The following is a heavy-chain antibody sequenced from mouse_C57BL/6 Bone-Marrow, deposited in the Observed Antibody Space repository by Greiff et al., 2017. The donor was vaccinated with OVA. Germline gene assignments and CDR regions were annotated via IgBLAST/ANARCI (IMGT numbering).Heavy chain of an antibody. CDR2: INPNNGGT. D-gene: IGHD2-5*01. V-gene: IGHV1-22*01. CDR1: GYTFTDYN. J-gene: IGHJ3*01. Sequence: VQLQQSGPELVKPGASVKMSCKASGYTFTDYNMHWVKQSHGKSLEWIGYINPNNGGTSYNQKFKGKATLTVNKSSSTAYMELRSLTSEDSAVYYCAPYSNYAWFAYWGQGTLVTVSA. CDR3: APYSNYAWFAY.